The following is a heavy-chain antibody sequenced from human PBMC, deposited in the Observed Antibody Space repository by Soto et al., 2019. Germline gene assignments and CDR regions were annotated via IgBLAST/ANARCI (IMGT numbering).Heavy chain of an antibody. CDR1: GFTFGTYA. J-gene: IGHJ4*02. V-gene: IGHV3-23*01. D-gene: IGHD2-21*02. Sequence: HPGGSLRLSCAASGFTFGTYAMSWVRQAPGKGLEWVSGISGRGTTFYADSVKGRFTISRDNSKNTVHLEMNNLRAEDMAFYYCGKFRGQAYGDYYLDSWGQGTLVTVSS. CDR2: ISGRGTT. CDR3: GKFRGQAYGDYYLDS.